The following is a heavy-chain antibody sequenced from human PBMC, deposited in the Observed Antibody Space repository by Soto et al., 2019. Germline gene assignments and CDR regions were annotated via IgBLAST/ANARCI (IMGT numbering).Heavy chain of an antibody. J-gene: IGHJ5*02. CDR1: GGSISSGGYY. V-gene: IGHV4-31*03. CDR3: ARANDILTGYYYNWFDP. D-gene: IGHD3-9*01. Sequence: SETLSLTCTVSGGSISSGGYYWSWIRQHPGKGLEWIGYIYYSGSTYYNPSLKSRVTISVDTSKNQFSLKLSSVTAADTAVYYCARANDILTGYYYNWFDPWGQGTLLTVS. CDR2: IYYSGST.